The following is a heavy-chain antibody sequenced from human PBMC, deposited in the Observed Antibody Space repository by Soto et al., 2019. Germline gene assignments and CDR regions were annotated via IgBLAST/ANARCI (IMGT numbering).Heavy chain of an antibody. D-gene: IGHD2-2*02. V-gene: IGHV4-30-2*01. CDR1: GGSISSGGSS. Sequence: QLQLQESGSGLVKPSQTLSLTCAVSGGSISSGGSSWSWIRQPPGKCREWIGYIDHSGSTCYNPSLKSRVTISVDRSKNQFSLNLSSVTAADTAVYYCASFAAAIGWFDPWGQGTLVTVSS. CDR3: ASFAAAIGWFDP. J-gene: IGHJ5*02. CDR2: IDHSGST.